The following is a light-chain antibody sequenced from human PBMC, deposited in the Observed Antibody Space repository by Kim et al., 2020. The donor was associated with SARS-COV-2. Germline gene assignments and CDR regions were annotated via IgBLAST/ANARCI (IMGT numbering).Light chain of an antibody. J-gene: IGLJ1*01. CDR1: RMGSKS. CDR2: YDS. Sequence: PGETARLTGGGNRMGSKSVNWDQQERGEGPVLVIYYDSDRPSGIPERFSGANAGNTAALTSSSVEAGDEADYYCQVWDTDNDHYVFATGTKVTVL. V-gene: IGLV3-21*04. CDR3: QVWDTDNDHYV.